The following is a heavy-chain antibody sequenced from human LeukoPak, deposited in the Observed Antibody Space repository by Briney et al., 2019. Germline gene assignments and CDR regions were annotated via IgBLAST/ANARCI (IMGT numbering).Heavy chain of an antibody. CDR3: ARGIRHSFDY. V-gene: IGHV4-4*02. J-gene: IGHJ4*02. CDR2: IYRTEYN. CDR1: GASINDW. Sequence: SGTLSLTCAVSGASINDWWSWVRQPPGKGLEWIGEIYRTEYNNYSPSLKSRVTISIDKSKNDFSLKLNDVTAADTAVYYCARGIRHSFDYWGQGILVTVSS.